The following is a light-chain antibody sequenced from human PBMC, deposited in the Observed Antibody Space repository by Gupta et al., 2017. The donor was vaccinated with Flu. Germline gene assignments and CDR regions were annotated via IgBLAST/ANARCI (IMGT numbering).Light chain of an antibody. CDR3: QQYGGT. J-gene: IGKJ1*01. CDR2: GAS. Sequence: EIVLTQSPGTLSLSPGERATLSCRASQSVSSSYLAWYQQKPGQAPRLLIYGASSRATGIPDRVGGSGSGTDFTLTISRLEPEDFAVYYCQQYGGTFGQGTKVEIK. V-gene: IGKV3-20*01. CDR1: QSVSSSY.